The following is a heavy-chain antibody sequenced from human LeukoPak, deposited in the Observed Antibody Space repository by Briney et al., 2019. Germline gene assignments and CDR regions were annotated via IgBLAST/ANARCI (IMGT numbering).Heavy chain of an antibody. CDR3: ARVRRYGDYLSGAYYYYMDV. CDR2: INAYNGNT. D-gene: IGHD4-17*01. Sequence: ASVKVSCKSSGYTFISYGISWVRQAPGQGLEWMGWINAYNGNTNYAQKLQGRVTMATDTFTSTAYMELRSLRSDDTAVYYCARVRRYGDYLSGAYYYYMDVWGKGTTVTVSS. J-gene: IGHJ6*03. V-gene: IGHV1-18*01. CDR1: GYTFISYG.